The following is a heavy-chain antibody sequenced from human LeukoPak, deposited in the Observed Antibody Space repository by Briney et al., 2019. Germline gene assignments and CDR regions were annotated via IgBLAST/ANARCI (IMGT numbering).Heavy chain of an antibody. CDR2: MNPNSGNT. Sequence: ASVKVSCKASGYTFTNYDSNWVRQAAGQGLEWMGWMNPNSGNTGYAQKFQGRVTITADESTSTAYMELSSLRSEDTAVYYCARGSVKDEYYFDYWGQGTLVTVSS. CDR1: GYTFTNYD. CDR3: ARGSVKDEYYFDY. J-gene: IGHJ4*02. D-gene: IGHD2-15*01. V-gene: IGHV1-8*01.